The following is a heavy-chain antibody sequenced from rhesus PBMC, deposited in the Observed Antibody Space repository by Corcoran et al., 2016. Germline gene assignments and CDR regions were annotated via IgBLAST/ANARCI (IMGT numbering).Heavy chain of an antibody. CDR1: GGSISCSY. J-gene: IGHJ4*01. V-gene: IGHV4-169*01. CDR3: AKSLRNYYFDY. D-gene: IGHD1-1*01. Sequence: QLQLQESGPGLVKPSATLSVTCPVSGGSISCSYWRLIRRAPGKGMGWIGYIYGSGSRTKYNPSLKSRVTRSVDTSKYQLSLKLSSVTAADTAVYYCAKSLRNYYFDYWGQGVLVTVSS. CDR2: IYGSGSRT.